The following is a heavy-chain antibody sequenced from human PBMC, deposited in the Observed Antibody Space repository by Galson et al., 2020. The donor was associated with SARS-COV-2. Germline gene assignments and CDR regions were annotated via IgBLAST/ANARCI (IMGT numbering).Heavy chain of an antibody. Sequence: GGSLRLSCAASGFPFNRFAMTWVRQAPAKGLEWVSGISGSGGTVYYADSVKGRFTISRDESKNTLSLQMNSLRAEDTAMYYCVRAPYCGGDCPSTFLEDSGPFAWGQGPLVTVSS. CDR2: ISGSGGTV. D-gene: IGHD2-21*01. J-gene: IGHJ5*02. CDR1: GFPFNRFA. V-gene: IGHV3-23*01. CDR3: VRAPYCGGDCPSTFLEDSGPFA.